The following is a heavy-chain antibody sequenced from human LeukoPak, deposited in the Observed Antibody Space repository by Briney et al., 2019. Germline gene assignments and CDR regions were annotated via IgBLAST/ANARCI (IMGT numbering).Heavy chain of an antibody. V-gene: IGHV4-59*08. J-gene: IGHJ4*02. D-gene: IGHD2-2*01. CDR1: GGSISSYY. Sequence: SETLSLTCTVSGGSISSYYWSWIRQPPGKGLEWIGYIYYSGSTNYNPSLKSRVTISVDTSKNQFSLKLSSVTAADTAVYYCARTIGGSSAATGYWGQGTLVTVSS. CDR3: ARTIGGSSAATGY. CDR2: IYYSGST.